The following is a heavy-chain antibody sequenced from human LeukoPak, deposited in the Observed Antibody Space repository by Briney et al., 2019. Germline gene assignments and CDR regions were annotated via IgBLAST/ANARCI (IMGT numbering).Heavy chain of an antibody. Sequence: ASVKVSCKVSGYTLTELSMHWVRQAPGKGLEWMGGFDPEDGETIYAQKFQGRVTMTEDTSTDTAYMELSSLRSEDTAVYYCASCVWGIAARPNWFDPWGQGTLVTVSS. CDR2: FDPEDGET. D-gene: IGHD6-6*01. V-gene: IGHV1-24*01. CDR3: ASCVWGIAARPNWFDP. J-gene: IGHJ5*02. CDR1: GYTLTELS.